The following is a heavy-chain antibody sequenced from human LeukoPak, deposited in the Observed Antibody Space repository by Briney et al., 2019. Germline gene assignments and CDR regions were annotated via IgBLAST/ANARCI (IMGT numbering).Heavy chain of an antibody. V-gene: IGHV4-39*01. D-gene: IGHD2/OR15-2a*01. CDR2: IYYGGST. CDR1: GGSVSSSSYY. Sequence: SETLSRTCTVSGGSVSSSSYYWGWIRQPPGKGLEYIGIIYYGGSTYYNPSLKSRVTMSVDTSKNQFSLKLSSVTAADTAVYYCARLNTFCFDYWGQGTLVTVSS. CDR3: ARLNTFCFDY. J-gene: IGHJ4*02.